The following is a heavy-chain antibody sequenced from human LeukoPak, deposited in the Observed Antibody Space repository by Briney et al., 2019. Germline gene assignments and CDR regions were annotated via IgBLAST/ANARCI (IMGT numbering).Heavy chain of an antibody. Sequence: GGSLRLSCAASGFTFDDYAIHWLRQAPEKGLEWVFHNSWDGGSTYYADSVKGLFTISRDNSKNSLYLQMNSQRTEDYALYYCAISDHYFDYWGQGALVTVSS. CDR1: GFTFDDYA. CDR3: AISDHYFDY. V-gene: IGHV3-43*01. J-gene: IGHJ4*02. CDR2: NSWDGGST.